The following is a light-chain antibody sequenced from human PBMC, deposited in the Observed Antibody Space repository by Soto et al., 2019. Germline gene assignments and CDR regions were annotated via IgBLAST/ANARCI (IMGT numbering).Light chain of an antibody. J-gene: IGKJ5*01. CDR3: QHRSKWPIT. Sequence: EIVLTQSPATLSLSPGGRATLSCRASQSISSYLAWYQQKPGQAPRLLIYDAFNRATGIPARFNGSGSGTDFTLTISSLEPEDFALYYCQHRSKWPITFGQGTRLEIK. CDR1: QSISSY. CDR2: DAF. V-gene: IGKV3-11*01.